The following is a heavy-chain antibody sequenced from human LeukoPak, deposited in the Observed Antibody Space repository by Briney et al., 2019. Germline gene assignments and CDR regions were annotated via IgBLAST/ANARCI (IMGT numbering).Heavy chain of an antibody. CDR2: INHSGST. CDR1: GGSFSGYY. V-gene: IGHV4-34*01. CDR3: ARTPYYDFWSGLNWFDP. J-gene: IGHJ5*02. D-gene: IGHD3-3*01. Sequence: SETLSLTCAVYGGSFSGYYWSWIRQPPGKGLEWIGEINHSGSTNYNPSLKSRVTISVDTSKNQLSLKLSSVTAADTAVYYCARTPYYDFWSGLNWFDPWGQGTLVTVSS.